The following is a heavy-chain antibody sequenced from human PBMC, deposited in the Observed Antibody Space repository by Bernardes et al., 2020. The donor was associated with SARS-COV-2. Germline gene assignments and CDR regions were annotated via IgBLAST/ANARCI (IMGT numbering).Heavy chain of an antibody. J-gene: IGHJ5*02. CDR1: GDSISSMTYY. Sequence: AEPLSLTCIVSGDSISSMTYYWGWLLQSPGKGLEWIGSIYYTGVTYYNPSLKGRVTISVDTSKNQFSLRLSSPTAADAGVYYCARHPRRLQVSGSWFDPWGQGTLVNVSS. V-gene: IGHV4-39*01. CDR3: ARHPRRLQVSGSWFDP. CDR2: IYYTGVT. D-gene: IGHD1-26*01.